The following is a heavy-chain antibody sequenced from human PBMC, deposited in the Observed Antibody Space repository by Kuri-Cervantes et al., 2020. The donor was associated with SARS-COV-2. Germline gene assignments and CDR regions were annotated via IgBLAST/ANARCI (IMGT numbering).Heavy chain of an antibody. D-gene: IGHD2-21*02. CDR3: AKDCGGDCYLDY. V-gene: IGHV3-23*01. CDR2: ISGSGGST. CDR1: GFTFSSYA. Sequence: LSLTCAASGFTFSSYAMSWVRQAPGKGLEWVSAISGSGGSTYYADSVKGRFTISRDNSKNTLYLQMNSLRAEDTAVYYCAKDCGGDCYLDYWGQGTLVTVSS. J-gene: IGHJ4*02.